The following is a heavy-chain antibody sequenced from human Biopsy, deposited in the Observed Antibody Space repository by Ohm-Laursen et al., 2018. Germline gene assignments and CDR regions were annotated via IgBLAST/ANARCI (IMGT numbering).Heavy chain of an antibody. CDR1: GGSFSGYY. D-gene: IGHD5-12*01. V-gene: IGHV4-59*08. J-gene: IGHJ4*02. Sequence: SDTLSLTCTVSGGSFSGYYWSWIRQPPGKGLEWIGYISGSSNTNYNPSLKSRVTLSTDTSETKFSLRLSSVTAADTAVYYCARLGSGDYFPTFFDFWGQGALVTVSS. CDR2: ISGSSNT. CDR3: ARLGSGDYFPTFFDF.